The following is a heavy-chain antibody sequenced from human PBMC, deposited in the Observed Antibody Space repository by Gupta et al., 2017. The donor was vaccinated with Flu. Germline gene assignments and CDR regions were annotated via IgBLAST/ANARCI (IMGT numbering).Heavy chain of an antibody. J-gene: IGHJ6*02. D-gene: IGHD1-26*01. Sequence: DVQLVESGGGLVQPGGSLRLSCAASGCTFSSYWMHWVRQAPGKGLVWVSRIHSEGGTTSYADSVKGRFTISRDNAKNTLYLQMNSLRADDTGVYYCARDLGGAWGQGTTVTVSS. V-gene: IGHV3-74*01. CDR3: ARDLGGA. CDR1: GCTFSSYW. CDR2: IHSEGGTT.